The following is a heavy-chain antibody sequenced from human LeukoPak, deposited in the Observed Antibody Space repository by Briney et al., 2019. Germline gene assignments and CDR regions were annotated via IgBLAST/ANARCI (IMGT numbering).Heavy chain of an antibody. J-gene: IGHJ4*02. V-gene: IGHV3-33*01. D-gene: IGHD6-25*01. CDR1: GFTFSSYG. CDR3: AREGYSSAGVDY. Sequence: GGSLRLSCAASGFTFSSYGMHWVRQAPGKGLEWVAVIWYDGSNKYYADSVKGRFTISRDNSKNTLYLQMNSLRAEDTAVYYCAREGYSSAGVDYWGQGTLVTVSS. CDR2: IWYDGSNK.